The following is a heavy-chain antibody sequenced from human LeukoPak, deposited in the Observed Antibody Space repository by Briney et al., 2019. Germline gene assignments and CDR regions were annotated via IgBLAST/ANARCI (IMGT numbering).Heavy chain of an antibody. J-gene: IGHJ4*01. V-gene: IGHV4-39*01. D-gene: IGHD1-26*01. CDR3: ARVTYSGTYFGAAPPRPNDY. CDR2: IYYSGTT. Sequence: PSETLSLTCTVSGGSISSSSYYWGWIRQPPGKGLEWIGSIYYSGTTYYNPSLKSRVAISVDTSKNQFSLKLSSVTAADTAVYYCARVTYSGTYFGAAPPRPNDYWGHGTLVAVSS. CDR1: GGSISSSSYY.